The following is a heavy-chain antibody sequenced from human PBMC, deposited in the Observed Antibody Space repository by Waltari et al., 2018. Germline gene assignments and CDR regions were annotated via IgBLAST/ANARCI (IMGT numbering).Heavy chain of an antibody. CDR1: GYTFTGYY. CDR3: ARDNARLLWFGEGYGMDV. V-gene: IGHV1-2*02. D-gene: IGHD3-10*01. CDR2: NNPNSGGT. J-gene: IGHJ6*02. Sequence: QVQLVQSGAEVKKPGASVKVSCKASGYTFTGYYMHWVRQAPGQGLGWMGGNNPNSGGTNYARKFQGRVTRTRETSISTAYMELSRLRSDDTAVYYCARDNARLLWFGEGYGMDVWGQGTTVTVSS.